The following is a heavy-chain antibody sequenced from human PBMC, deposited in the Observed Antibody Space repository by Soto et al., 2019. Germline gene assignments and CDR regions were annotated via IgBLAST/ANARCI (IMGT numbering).Heavy chain of an antibody. CDR2: ISSSSSYI. J-gene: IGHJ3*02. Sequence: PGGSLRLSCAASGFTFSSYSMNWVRQAPGKGLEWVSSISSSSSYIYYADSVKGRFTISRDNAKNSLYLQMNSLRAEDTAVYYCARAPALYCTNGVCYGAFDIWGQGKMVTVSS. CDR3: ARAPALYCTNGVCYGAFDI. D-gene: IGHD2-8*01. V-gene: IGHV3-21*01. CDR1: GFTFSSYS.